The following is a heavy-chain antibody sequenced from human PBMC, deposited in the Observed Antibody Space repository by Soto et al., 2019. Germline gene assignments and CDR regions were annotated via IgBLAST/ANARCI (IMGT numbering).Heavy chain of an antibody. D-gene: IGHD4-17*01. Sequence: GGSLRLSCAASGFTFVKYGIHWVRQAPGKGLEWVAVISYDGSKKHYAGSVRGRFTISRDNSKNTVHLQMNSLRPEDTAVYYCAKARDPWSVTRAFDYWGQGNLVTVSS. V-gene: IGHV3-30*18. J-gene: IGHJ4*02. CDR3: AKARDPWSVTRAFDY. CDR2: ISYDGSKK. CDR1: GFTFVKYG.